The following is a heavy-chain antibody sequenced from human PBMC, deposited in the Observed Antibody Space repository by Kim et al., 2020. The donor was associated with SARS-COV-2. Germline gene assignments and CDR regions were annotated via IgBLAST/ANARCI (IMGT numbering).Heavy chain of an antibody. J-gene: IGHJ4*02. CDR2: I. CDR3: ARGPNYSPFDY. D-gene: IGHD4-4*01. V-gene: IGHV3-48*04. Sequence: IYYADSVRGRYTISRDNDQTSLFLQMNSLRAEYTAVYYCARGPNYSPFDYWGQGTLVTVSS.